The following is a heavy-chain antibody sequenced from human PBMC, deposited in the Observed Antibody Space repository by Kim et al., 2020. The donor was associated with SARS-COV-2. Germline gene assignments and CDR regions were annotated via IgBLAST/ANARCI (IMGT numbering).Heavy chain of an antibody. Sequence: SQTLSLTCAISGDSVSSNSAAWNWIRQSPSRGLEWLGRTYYRSKWYNDYAVSVKSRITINPDTSKNQFSLQLNSVTPEDTAVYYCARDFREWGSSGWTPPDYWGQGTLVTVSS. D-gene: IGHD6-19*01. J-gene: IGHJ4*02. CDR3: ARDFREWGSSGWTPPDY. CDR1: GDSVSSNSAA. V-gene: IGHV6-1*01. CDR2: TYYRSKWYN.